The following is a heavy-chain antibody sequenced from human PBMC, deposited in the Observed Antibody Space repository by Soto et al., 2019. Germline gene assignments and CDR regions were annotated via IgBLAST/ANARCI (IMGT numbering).Heavy chain of an antibody. CDR1: GGSISRYY. J-gene: IGHJ6*02. CDR2: MYNTGST. V-gene: IGHV4-59*01. Sequence: QVQLQESGPGLVKPSETLSLTCTVSGGSISRYYWSWIRQPPGKGLEWIGYMYNTGSTVYNPPFKRRXTXSXXTPKNQFSLKLNSVTAADTAVYYCARDLWGYCGTDCYPLDVWGQGTTVTVSS. D-gene: IGHD2-21*02. CDR3: ARDLWGYCGTDCYPLDV.